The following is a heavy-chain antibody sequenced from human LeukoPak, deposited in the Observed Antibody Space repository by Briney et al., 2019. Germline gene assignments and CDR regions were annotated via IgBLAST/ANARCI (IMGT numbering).Heavy chain of an antibody. CDR2: IYYSGRT. CDR3: ARGPNRYYFDY. D-gene: IGHD2/OR15-2a*01. CDR1: GGSISSYY. Sequence: SETLSLTCTVSGGSISSYYWSWIRQPPGRGLEWTGYIYYSGRTNYNPSLKSRVTISVDTSKNQFSLKLSSVTAADTAVYYCARGPNRYYFDYWGQGTLVTVSS. V-gene: IGHV4-59*01. J-gene: IGHJ4*02.